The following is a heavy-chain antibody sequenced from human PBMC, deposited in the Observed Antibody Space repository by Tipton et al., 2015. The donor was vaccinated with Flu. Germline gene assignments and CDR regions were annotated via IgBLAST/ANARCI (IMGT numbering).Heavy chain of an antibody. CDR3: ARGPQVPVWPYYYGMDV. J-gene: IGHJ6*02. D-gene: IGHD2-2*01. Sequence: LRLSCSVSGGSINSRSHYWGWIRQAPGKGLEWVGSVAYSGYTYYNPSLKSRVTISLDTSKNHFSLKLTSMTAADTAVYFCARGPQVPVWPYYYGMDVWGQGTTVTVSS. CDR1: GGSINSRSHY. V-gene: IGHV4-39*07. CDR2: VAYSGYT.